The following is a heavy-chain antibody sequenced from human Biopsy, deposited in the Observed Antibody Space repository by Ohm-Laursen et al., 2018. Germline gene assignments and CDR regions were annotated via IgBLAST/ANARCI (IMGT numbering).Heavy chain of an antibody. CDR1: GYPFSNYY. V-gene: IGHV1-2*06. CDR3: ARMEQPHDY. D-gene: IGHD6-13*01. Sequence: VKVSCKASGYPFSNYYLFWVRQAPGQGLEWMGRINPNSSDTVFARNFQGRVTMTRDTAISTVYMDLRNLRPDDTAVYFCARMEQPHDYWGQGTLVTVSS. J-gene: IGHJ4*02. CDR2: INPNSSDT.